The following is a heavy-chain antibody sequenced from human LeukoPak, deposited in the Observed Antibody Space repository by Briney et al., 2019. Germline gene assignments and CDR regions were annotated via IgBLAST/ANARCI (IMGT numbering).Heavy chain of an antibody. CDR1: GFSFSDYG. CDR2: IRYDGSNK. Sequence: GGSLRLSCAASGFSFSDYGMHWVRQAPGKGLEWVAFIRYDGSNKYYADSVKGRFTISRDNSKNTLYLQMNSLRAEDTAVYYCAKAPGFLDRGYMDVWGKGTTVTVSS. D-gene: IGHD3/OR15-3a*01. CDR3: AKAPGFLDRGYMDV. V-gene: IGHV3-30*02. J-gene: IGHJ6*03.